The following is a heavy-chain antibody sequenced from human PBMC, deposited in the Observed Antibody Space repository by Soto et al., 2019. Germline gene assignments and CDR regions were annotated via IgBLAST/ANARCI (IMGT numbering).Heavy chain of an antibody. CDR1: GGSISSGGYY. V-gene: IGHV4-31*03. D-gene: IGHD4-17*01. Sequence: SETLSLTCTVSGGSISSGGYYWSWIRQHPGKGLEWIGYIYYSGSTYYNPSLKSRVTISVDTSKNQFSLKLSSVTAADTAVYYCARVPSHSMRKMTTVTTGGDWFDPWGQGTLVTVSS. CDR3: ARVPSHSMRKMTTVTTGGDWFDP. J-gene: IGHJ5*02. CDR2: IYYSGST.